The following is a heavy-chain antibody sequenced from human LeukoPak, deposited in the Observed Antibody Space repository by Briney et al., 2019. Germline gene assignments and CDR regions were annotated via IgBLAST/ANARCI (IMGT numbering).Heavy chain of an antibody. CDR1: GGSISSYY. D-gene: IGHD3-10*01. J-gene: IGHJ4*02. CDR2: IYYSGST. V-gene: IGHV4-59*08. CDR3: AIWFGELFGNFFDY. Sequence: SETLSLTCTVSGGSISSYYWSWIRQPPGKGLEWIGYIYYSGSTNYNPSLKSRVTISVDTSKNQFSLKLSSVTAADTAVYYCAIWFGELFGNFFDYWGQGTLVTVSS.